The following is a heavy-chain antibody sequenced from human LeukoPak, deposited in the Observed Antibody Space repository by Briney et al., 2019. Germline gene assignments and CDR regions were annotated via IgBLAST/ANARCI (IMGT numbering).Heavy chain of an antibody. J-gene: IGHJ4*02. CDR1: RFIFSNYA. V-gene: IGHV3-23*03. Sequence: GGSLRLSCGASRFIFSNYAMTWVRQARGKGLEWVSSMEGDGSGTYYADSVRGRFIVSRDTSRSTLYLQMNSLRAKDAAVYYCAKAPVTSCRGAFCYPFDYWGQGTLVTVSS. CDR3: AKAPVTSCRGAFCYPFDY. CDR2: MEGDGSGT. D-gene: IGHD2-15*01.